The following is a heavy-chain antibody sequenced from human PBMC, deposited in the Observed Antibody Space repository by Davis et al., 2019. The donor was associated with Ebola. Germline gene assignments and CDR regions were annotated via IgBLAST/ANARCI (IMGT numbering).Heavy chain of an antibody. CDR3: ARDSRLWIYHRSDGMDV. Sequence: PGGSLRLSCAASGFTFSSYGMHWVRQAPGKGLEWVAVIWYDGSNKYYADSVKGRFTISRDNSKNTLYLQMNSLRAEDTAVYYCARDSRLWIYHRSDGMDVWGQGTTVTVSS. V-gene: IGHV3-33*01. D-gene: IGHD4/OR15-4a*01. J-gene: IGHJ6*02. CDR2: IWYDGSNK. CDR1: GFTFSSYG.